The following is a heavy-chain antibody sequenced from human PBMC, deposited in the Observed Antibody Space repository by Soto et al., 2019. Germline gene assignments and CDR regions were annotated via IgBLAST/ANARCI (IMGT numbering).Heavy chain of an antibody. J-gene: IGHJ3*02. CDR3: AKDLSLVAYYYDSSGYYPWAFDI. CDR2: ISYDGSNK. D-gene: IGHD3-22*01. V-gene: IGHV3-30*18. CDR1: GFTFSSYG. Sequence: GGSLRLSCAASGFTFSSYGMHWVRQAPGKGLEWVAVISYDGSNKYYADSVKGRFTISRDNSKNTLYLQMNSLRAEDTAVYYCAKDLSLVAYYYDSSGYYPWAFDIWGQGTMVTVSS.